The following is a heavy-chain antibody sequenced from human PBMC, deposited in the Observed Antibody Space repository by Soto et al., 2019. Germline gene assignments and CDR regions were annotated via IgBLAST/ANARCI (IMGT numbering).Heavy chain of an antibody. D-gene: IGHD3-16*01. V-gene: IGHV2-5*02. CDR1: GFSLSTSGVG. CDR2: IYWDDYK. CDR3: VHKGGGDRILDY. J-gene: IGHJ4*02. Sequence: QITLKESGPALVKPTQTLTLTCTFSGFSLSTSGVGVGWIRQPPGEALEWLALIYWDDYKHFSPSLESRLTTTKETSKNQVGLTMTNMDPVDTATYYCVHKGGGDRILDYWGQGTLVTVSS.